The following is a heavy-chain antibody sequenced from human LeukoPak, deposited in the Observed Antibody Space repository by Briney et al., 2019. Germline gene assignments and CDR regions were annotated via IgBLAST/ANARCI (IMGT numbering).Heavy chain of an antibody. J-gene: IGHJ3*02. CDR3: ARIEWERLGRAFDI. CDR1: GFTFSNAW. CDR2: IYSAGAT. Sequence: PGGSLRLSCAASGFTFSNAWMNWVRQAPGKGLEWVSSIYSAGATHYAESVKGRFTISRDNSKNTLYLQMNSLRAEDMAVYYCARIEWERLGRAFDIWGQGTMVTDSS. D-gene: IGHD1-26*01. V-gene: IGHV3-53*01.